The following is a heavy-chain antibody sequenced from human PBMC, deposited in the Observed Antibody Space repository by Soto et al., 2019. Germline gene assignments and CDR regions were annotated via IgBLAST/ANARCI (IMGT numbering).Heavy chain of an antibody. CDR3: ARVVHYDFWSGRQGWFDP. Sequence: ASVKVSCKASGYTFTSYAMHWVRQAPGQRLEWMGWINVGNGNTKYSQKFQGRVTITRDTSASTAYMELSSLRSEDTAVYYCARVVHYDFWSGRQGWFDPWGQGTLVTV. V-gene: IGHV1-3*01. D-gene: IGHD3-3*01. CDR1: GYTFTSYA. CDR2: INVGNGNT. J-gene: IGHJ5*02.